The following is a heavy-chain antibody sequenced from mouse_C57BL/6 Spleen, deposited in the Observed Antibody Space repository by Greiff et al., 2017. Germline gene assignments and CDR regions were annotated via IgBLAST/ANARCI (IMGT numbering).Heavy chain of an antibody. V-gene: IGHV1-82*01. D-gene: IGHD3-2*02. CDR3: AREEDSSGLYAMDY. Sequence: QVQLQQSGPELVKPGASVKISCKASGYAFSSSWMNWVKQRPGKGLEWIGRIYPGDGDTNYNGKFKGKATLTADKSSSTAYMQLSSLTSEDSAVYFCAREEDSSGLYAMDYWGQGTSVTVSS. CDR1: GYAFSSSW. J-gene: IGHJ4*01. CDR2: IYPGDGDT.